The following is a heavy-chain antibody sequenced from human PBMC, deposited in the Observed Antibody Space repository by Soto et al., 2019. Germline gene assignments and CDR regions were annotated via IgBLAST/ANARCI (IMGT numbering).Heavy chain of an antibody. CDR3: ARTTVTASYYYMDV. Sequence: QVQLVQSGAEGKQPGASVKVSCKASGYTFTNYGFTWVRQAPGQGLEWLGWISTYNGNTKYAQKVQGRLTMTTDTSTSTANMELTSLRSDDTALYYCARTTVTASYYYMDVWGKGSTVTVSS. CDR1: GYTFTNYG. D-gene: IGHD4-17*01. CDR2: ISTYNGNT. J-gene: IGHJ6*03. V-gene: IGHV1-18*01.